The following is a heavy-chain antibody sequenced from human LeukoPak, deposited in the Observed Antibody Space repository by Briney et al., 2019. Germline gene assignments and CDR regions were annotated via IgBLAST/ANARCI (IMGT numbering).Heavy chain of an antibody. J-gene: IGHJ4*02. Sequence: PGRSLRLSCAASGFTFSSYAMHWVRQAPGKGLEWVAVISYDGSNKYYADSVKGRFTISRDNSKNTLYLQMNSLRAEDTAVYYCAREGDTYYYDSGGFDYWGQGTLVTVSS. CDR3: AREGDTYYYDSGGFDY. D-gene: IGHD3-22*01. CDR2: ISYDGSNK. CDR1: GFTFSSYA. V-gene: IGHV3-30-3*01.